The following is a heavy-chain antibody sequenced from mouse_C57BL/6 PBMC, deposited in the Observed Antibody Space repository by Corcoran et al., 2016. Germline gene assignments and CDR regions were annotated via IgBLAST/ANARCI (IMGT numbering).Heavy chain of an antibody. D-gene: IGHD2-5*01. CDR1: GYTFTTYG. J-gene: IGHJ3*01. CDR3: ARDYSNAAWFAY. V-gene: IGHV9-3*01. Sequence: QIQLVQSGPELKKPGETVKISCKASGYTFTTYGMSWVKQAPGKGLKWMGWINTYSGVPTYADDFKGRFAFSLETSASTAYLQINNLKNEDTATYFCARDYSNAAWFAYWGQGTLVTVSA. CDR2: INTYSGVP.